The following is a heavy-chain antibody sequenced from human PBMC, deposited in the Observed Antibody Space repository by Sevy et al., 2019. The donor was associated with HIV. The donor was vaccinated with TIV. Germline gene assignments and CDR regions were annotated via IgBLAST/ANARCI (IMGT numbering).Heavy chain of an antibody. CDR3: ARHVLGIRELEGYFDY. Sequence: SDTLSLTCTVSAGSISSSSYYWGWIRQPPGKGLEWIGSIYYSGSTYYNPSLKSRVTISVDTSKNQFSLKLSSVTAADTAVYYCARHVLGIRELEGYFDYWGQGTLVTVSS. V-gene: IGHV4-39*01. CDR2: IYYSGST. D-gene: IGHD1-26*01. CDR1: AGSISSSSYY. J-gene: IGHJ4*02.